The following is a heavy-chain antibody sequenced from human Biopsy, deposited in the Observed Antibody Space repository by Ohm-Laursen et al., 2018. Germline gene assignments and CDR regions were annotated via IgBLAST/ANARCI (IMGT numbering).Heavy chain of an antibody. Sequence: TLSLTCTVSGASLSSHYWSWIRQPPGKGLEWLGYFYGSGNTYYNPSLKSRVTISVDPSKNQFSLKLNAVTAADTAVYYCAKGITVYGVVLPYYFDDWGQETLVTVSS. CDR1: GASLSSHY. J-gene: IGHJ4*02. D-gene: IGHD3-3*01. V-gene: IGHV4-59*11. CDR3: AKGITVYGVVLPYYFDD. CDR2: FYGSGNT.